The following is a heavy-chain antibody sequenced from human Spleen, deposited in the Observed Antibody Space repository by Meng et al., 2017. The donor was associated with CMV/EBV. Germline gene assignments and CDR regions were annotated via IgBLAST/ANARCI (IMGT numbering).Heavy chain of an antibody. CDR3: ARDLGSGYGD. CDR1: GFTFSSYS. CDR2: ISSSSSYI. Sequence: EVQLVESGGGLVKPGGSLRLSCAASGFTFSSYSMNWVRQAPGKGLEWVSSISSSSSYIYYADPVKGRFTISRDNAKNSLYLQMNSLRAEDTAVYYCARDLGSGYGDWGQGTLVTVAS. J-gene: IGHJ4*02. V-gene: IGHV3-21*01. D-gene: IGHD5-12*01.